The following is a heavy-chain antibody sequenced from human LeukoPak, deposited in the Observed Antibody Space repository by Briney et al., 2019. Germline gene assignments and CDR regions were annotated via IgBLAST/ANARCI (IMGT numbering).Heavy chain of an antibody. J-gene: IGHJ4*02. Sequence: PGXXXXLSCAASGFTFSRYAMRWVRQAPGKGGEWVSAMSGRGGSTYYGDSVKGGFNISRDNSKNTLYLQMNSLRAEDTAVYYCAKSVVAVAVNLDYWGQGTLVTVSS. CDR1: GFTFSRYA. CDR2: MSGRGGST. V-gene: IGHV3-23*01. D-gene: IGHD6-19*01. CDR3: AKSVVAVAVNLDY.